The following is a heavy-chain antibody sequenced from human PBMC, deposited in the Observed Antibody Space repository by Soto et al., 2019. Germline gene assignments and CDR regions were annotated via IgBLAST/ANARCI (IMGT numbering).Heavy chain of an antibody. V-gene: IGHV1-18*04. J-gene: IGHJ5*02. CDR3: VTSYDSGFDP. D-gene: IGHD5-12*01. CDR1: GYAFSKYG. Sequence: QLQLVQSGAEVERPGASVRVSCKAYGYAFSKYGISWIRQAPGQGLEWMGWIRPDNGDTNYAQKFQGRVTMTTDTSSNTAYMELRSLRSDDTAVYYSVTSYDSGFDPWGQGTLVSVSS. CDR2: IRPDNGDT.